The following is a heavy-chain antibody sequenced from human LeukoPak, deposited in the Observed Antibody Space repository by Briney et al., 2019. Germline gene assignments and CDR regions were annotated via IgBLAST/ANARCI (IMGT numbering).Heavy chain of an antibody. CDR3: ARDVPGAMVRGVVIYYHYMDV. Sequence: SETLSLTCTVSGGSISSYYWSWIRQPAGKGLEWIGRIYTSGSTNYNPSLKSRVTMSVDTSKNQFSLKLSSVTAADTAVYYCARDVPGAMVRGVVIYYHYMDVWGKGTTVTVSS. D-gene: IGHD3-10*01. CDR1: GGSISSYY. V-gene: IGHV4-4*07. CDR2: IYTSGST. J-gene: IGHJ6*03.